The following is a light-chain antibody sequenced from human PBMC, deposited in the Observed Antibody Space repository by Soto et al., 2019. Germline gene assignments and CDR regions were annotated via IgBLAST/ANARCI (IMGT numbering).Light chain of an antibody. CDR1: SSNIGADYF. CDR2: DNT. V-gene: IGLV1-40*01. Sequence: QSVLAQPPSVAVATGQGVTISCTGSSSNIGADYFVHWYQQLPGAAPKLLIYDNTNRPSGVPDRFSGSKSGTSASLAITGLQAEDDADYYCQSYDSSLRGYVFGSGTKVTAL. J-gene: IGLJ1*01. CDR3: QSYDSSLRGYV.